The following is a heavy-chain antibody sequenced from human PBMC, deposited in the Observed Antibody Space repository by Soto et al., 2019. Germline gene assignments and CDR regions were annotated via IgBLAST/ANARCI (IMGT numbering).Heavy chain of an antibody. V-gene: IGHV4-59*12. Sequence: SETLSLTCTVSGGSISSYCWSWIRQPAGEGLEWVGYIYYSGSTNYNPSLKSRVTTSVDTSKTQFYLKLSSVTDAYTAVYYCAIEVSSSSWYDTNWRDPRGQRTLVTVS. CDR2: IYYSGST. CDR3: AIEVSSSSWYDTNWRDP. J-gene: IGHJ5*02. D-gene: IGHD6-13*01. CDR1: GGSISSYC.